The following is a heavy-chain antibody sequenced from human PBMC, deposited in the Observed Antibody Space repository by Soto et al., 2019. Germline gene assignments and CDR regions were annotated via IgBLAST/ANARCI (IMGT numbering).Heavy chain of an antibody. Sequence: QLQLQESGPGLVKPSETLSLTCTVSSGSISSSSYYWGWIRQPPGKGLEWIGSIYYSGSSYYYNPSLNSRVTISVDTSKNQFSLKLSSVTAADTAVYYCARENENFDYWGQGTLVTVSS. CDR3: ARENENFDY. V-gene: IGHV4-39*01. CDR1: SGSISSSSYY. CDR2: IYYSGSSY. J-gene: IGHJ4*02.